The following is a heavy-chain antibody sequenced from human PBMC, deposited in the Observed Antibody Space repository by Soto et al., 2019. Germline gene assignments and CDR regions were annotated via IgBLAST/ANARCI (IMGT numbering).Heavy chain of an antibody. Sequence: SETLSLTCAVYGGSFSGYYWSWIRQPPGKGLEWIGEINDSGHSNYNPSLKSRVTLSLDSSKNHFSLKLSSVTAADTAVYYCARGAGRWQQLGFFDYWGQGTMGTVSS. J-gene: IGHJ4*02. D-gene: IGHD3-3*02. CDR3: ARGAGRWQQLGFFDY. V-gene: IGHV4-34*01. CDR2: INDSGHS. CDR1: GGSFSGYY.